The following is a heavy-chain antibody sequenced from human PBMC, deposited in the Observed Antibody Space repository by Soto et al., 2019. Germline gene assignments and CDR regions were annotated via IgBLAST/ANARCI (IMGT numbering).Heavy chain of an antibody. CDR1: GFTFSRFG. Sequence: QVQLGESGGGVVQPGRSLRLPCAASGFTFSRFGMHWGRQAPGKGLEWLAVISNDGTRKYYAASVKGRFTISRDNSKNTLYLQLNSLRAEDSAMYYCAKVENSAYDSGSFDYWGRGTLVTVSS. J-gene: IGHJ4*02. CDR3: AKVENSAYDSGSFDY. D-gene: IGHD3-10*01. CDR2: ISNDGTRK. V-gene: IGHV3-30*18.